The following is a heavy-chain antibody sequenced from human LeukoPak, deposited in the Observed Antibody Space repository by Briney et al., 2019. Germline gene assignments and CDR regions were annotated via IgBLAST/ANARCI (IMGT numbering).Heavy chain of an antibody. J-gene: IGHJ4*02. Sequence: ASVKVSCKASGYTFTSYGISWLRQAPGQGLEWVGWISGYDGHTKNAQKVQGRVTMTTDTSTNTVYMELRSLRSDDTAVYYCARSPLAGATRVDFWGQGTLVTVSS. D-gene: IGHD1-26*01. CDR2: ISGYDGHT. CDR1: GYTFTSYG. V-gene: IGHV1-18*01. CDR3: ARSPLAGATRVDF.